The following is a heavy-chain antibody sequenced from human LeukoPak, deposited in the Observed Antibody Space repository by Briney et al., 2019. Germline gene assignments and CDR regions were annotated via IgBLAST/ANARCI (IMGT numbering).Heavy chain of an antibody. CDR3: AKYSSSSNYYYGMDV. J-gene: IGHJ6*02. CDR1: GFTLSSYG. D-gene: IGHD6-13*01. CDR2: ISYDGSYK. Sequence: PGGSLTLSCAASGFTLSSYGMHWIRQAPGKGLEWVADISYDGSYKQYADSVKGRFTISRDNSEKTLSLQMNSLRAEDTAVYYCAKYSSSSNYYYGMDVWGQGTAVTVSS. V-gene: IGHV3-30*18.